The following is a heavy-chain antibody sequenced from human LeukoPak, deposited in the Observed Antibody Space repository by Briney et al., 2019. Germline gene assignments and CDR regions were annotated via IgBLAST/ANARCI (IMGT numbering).Heavy chain of an antibody. J-gene: IGHJ4*02. CDR1: GYTFSSFY. CDR2: ITPNTGDT. D-gene: IGHD3-10*01. V-gene: IGHV1-46*01. CDR3: ARSRNYYRVYFDN. Sequence: ASVKVSCKASGYTFSSFYLHWERQAPGQGLEWMGIITPNTGDTTYAPKFQDRLIMTRDRSTSTVYMELHSLRSEDTAVYYCARSRNYYRVYFDNWGQGTLVPVSS.